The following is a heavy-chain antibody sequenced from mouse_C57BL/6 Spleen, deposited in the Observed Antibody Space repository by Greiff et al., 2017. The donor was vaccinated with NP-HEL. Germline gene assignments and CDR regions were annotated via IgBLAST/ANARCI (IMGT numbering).Heavy chain of an antibody. D-gene: IGHD1-1*01. J-gene: IGHJ3*01. CDR3: ARPTVVGPLAY. CDR1: GYAFTNYL. CDR2: INPGSGGT. V-gene: IGHV1-54*01. Sequence: QVQLQQSGAELVRPGTSVKVSCKASGYAFTNYLIEWVKQRPGQGLEWIGVINPGSGGTNYNEKFKGKATLTADKSSSTAYMQLSSLTSEDSAVYFCARPTVVGPLAYWGQGTLVTVSA.